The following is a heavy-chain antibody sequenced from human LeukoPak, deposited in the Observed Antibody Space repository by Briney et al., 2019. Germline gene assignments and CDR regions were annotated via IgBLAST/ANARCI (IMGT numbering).Heavy chain of an antibody. CDR3: ARDRTYYYDSSGPAGAFDI. D-gene: IGHD3-22*01. V-gene: IGHV3-7*01. CDR1: GFTFSSYW. CDR2: IKQDGSEK. Sequence: GGSLRLSCAASGFTFSSYWMSWVRQAPGKGLEWVANIKQDGSEKYYVDSVKGRFTISRDNAKNSLYLQMNSLRAEDTAVYYCARDRTYYYDSSGPAGAFDIWGQGTMVTVSS. J-gene: IGHJ3*02.